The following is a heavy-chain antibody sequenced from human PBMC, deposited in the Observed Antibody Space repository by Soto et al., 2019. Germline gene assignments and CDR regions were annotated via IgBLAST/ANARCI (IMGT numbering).Heavy chain of an antibody. D-gene: IGHD2-2*01. CDR3: ERSTVLAPADY. CDR2: TYYRSKWYN. J-gene: IGHJ4*02. V-gene: IGHV6-1*01. Sequence: SQTLSLTCAISGDSVSSNSAAWNWIRQPPSRGLKWLGRTYYRSKWYNDYAVSVKSRITVNPDTSKNQFSLQLNSVTPEETTVDYCERSTVLAPADYWGQGTLVTVSS. CDR1: GDSVSSNSAA.